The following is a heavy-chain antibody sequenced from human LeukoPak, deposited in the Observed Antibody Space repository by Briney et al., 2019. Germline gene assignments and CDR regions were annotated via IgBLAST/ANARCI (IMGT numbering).Heavy chain of an antibody. J-gene: IGHJ6*02. CDR1: GYTFTGYY. Sequence: GASATVSCKASGYTFTGYYMHWVRQAPGQGLEWMGWINPNSGGTNYAQKFQGRVTMTRDTSISTAYMELSRLRSDDTAVYYCASTNWGTNYYYYGMDVWGQGTTVTVSS. CDR2: INPNSGGT. V-gene: IGHV1-2*02. D-gene: IGHD7-27*01. CDR3: ASTNWGTNYYYYGMDV.